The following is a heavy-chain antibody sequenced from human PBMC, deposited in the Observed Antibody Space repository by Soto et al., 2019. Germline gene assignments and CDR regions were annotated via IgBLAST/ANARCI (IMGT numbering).Heavy chain of an antibody. V-gene: IGHV4-61*01. CDR2: IYYNGNT. J-gene: IGHJ3*02. Sequence: TSETLSLTCTVCGVSVSSGSYYWSWIRQPPGKGLEWIGYIYYNGNTNYNPSLKSRVTKSVDMSKNQFSLKLTSVTAADTAVYYCAREEYYDSSGYARAFDIWGQGTMVTVSS. CDR1: GVSVSSGSYY. D-gene: IGHD3-22*01. CDR3: AREEYYDSSGYARAFDI.